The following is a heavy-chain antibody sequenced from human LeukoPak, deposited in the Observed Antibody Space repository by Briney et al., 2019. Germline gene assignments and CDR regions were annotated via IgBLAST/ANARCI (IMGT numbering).Heavy chain of an antibody. J-gene: IGHJ4*02. D-gene: IGHD3-22*01. V-gene: IGHV4-59*08. Sequence: SETLSLTCTVSGGSISSYYWSWIRQPPGKGLEWIGYIYYSGSTNYNPSLKSRATISVDTSKNQFSLKLSSVTAADTAVYYCARLANYYDSSGYFPNFDYWGQGTLVTVSS. CDR3: ARLANYYDSSGYFPNFDY. CDR1: GGSISSYY. CDR2: IYYSGST.